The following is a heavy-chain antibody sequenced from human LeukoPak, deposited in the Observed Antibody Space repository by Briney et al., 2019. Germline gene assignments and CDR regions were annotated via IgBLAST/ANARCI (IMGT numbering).Heavy chain of an antibody. Sequence: PGESLKISRKGSEYSFISYWIGWVRQMPGKGLEWVGAIYFGGSDTRHSPSFQGQVTISADKSINPAYLQWGSLKASDTAMYYCARRDCSNTSCYGYYFDYWGQGTLVTVSS. J-gene: IGHJ4*02. CDR1: EYSFISYW. CDR2: IYFGGSDT. V-gene: IGHV5-51*01. CDR3: ARRDCSNTSCYGYYFDY. D-gene: IGHD2-2*01.